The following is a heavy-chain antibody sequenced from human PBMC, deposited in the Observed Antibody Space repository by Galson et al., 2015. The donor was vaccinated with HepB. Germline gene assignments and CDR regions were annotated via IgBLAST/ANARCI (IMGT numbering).Heavy chain of an antibody. CDR3: ARDHDWAIDI. CDR2: IRAGSSII. V-gene: IGHV3-48*02. D-gene: IGHD2-21*01. CDR1: GFTFSTYA. Sequence: SLRLSCAASGFTFSTYAMNWVRQAPGKGLESISYIRAGSSIISYADSVKGRFTISRDDARSSLYLEMNSLRDEDTAVYYCARDHDWAIDIWGQETLVTVSP. J-gene: IGHJ3*02.